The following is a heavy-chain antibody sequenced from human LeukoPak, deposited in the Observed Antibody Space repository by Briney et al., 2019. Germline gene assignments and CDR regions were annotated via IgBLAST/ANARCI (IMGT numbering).Heavy chain of an antibody. CDR2: INHSGST. Sequence: SETLSLTCAVYGGSFSGYYWSWIRQPPGKGLEWIGEINHSGSTNYNPSLKSRVTISVDTSKNQFSLKLSSVTAADTAVYYCARDNWNDYTDYWGQGTLVTVSS. V-gene: IGHV4-34*01. CDR3: ARDNWNDYTDY. J-gene: IGHJ4*02. CDR1: GGSFSGYY. D-gene: IGHD1-1*01.